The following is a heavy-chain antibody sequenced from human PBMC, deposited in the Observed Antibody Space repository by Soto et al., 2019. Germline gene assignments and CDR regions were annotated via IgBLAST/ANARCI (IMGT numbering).Heavy chain of an antibody. J-gene: IGHJ3*02. CDR2: IIPVFGIE. V-gene: IGHV1-69*01. CDR1: GGTFSSYG. Sequence: HVQLVQSGAEVKKPGSSVKVSCKASGGTFSSYGVSWVRQAPGQGLEWMGRIIPVFGIEHYAQKSQGRVTVTADESTSTAYMELSGLTSEDMAVYYCARGLSYYDSSGYSDAFDIWGQGTLVTVSS. CDR3: ARGLSYYDSSGYSDAFDI. D-gene: IGHD3-22*01.